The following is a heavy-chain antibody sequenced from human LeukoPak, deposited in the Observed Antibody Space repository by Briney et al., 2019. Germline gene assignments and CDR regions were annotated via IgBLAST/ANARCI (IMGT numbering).Heavy chain of an antibody. Sequence: PSQTLSLTCTVSGGSISSGSYYWSWIRQPAGKGLEWIGRIYTSGSTNYNPSLKSRVTISVDTSKNQFSLKLGSVTAADTAVYYCASSHRGYYGSGSFDYWGQGTLVTVSS. CDR3: ASSHRGYYGSGSFDY. CDR2: IYTSGST. V-gene: IGHV4-61*02. J-gene: IGHJ4*02. D-gene: IGHD3-10*01. CDR1: GGSISSGSYY.